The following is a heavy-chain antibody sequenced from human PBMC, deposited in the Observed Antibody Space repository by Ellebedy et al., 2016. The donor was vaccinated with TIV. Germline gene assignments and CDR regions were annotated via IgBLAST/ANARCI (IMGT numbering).Heavy chain of an antibody. J-gene: IGHJ6*02. CDR2: IYHTGET. D-gene: IGHD2-2*01. Sequence: SETLSLXXSVSGDSSSDYYWNWIRQPPRKGLEWIANIYHTGETNYNPSLKSRGTISVDTSKNQFSLELRSVTAADTAVYYCARFRSGIVVAPAHYGMDVWGQGTTVTVSS. CDR3: ARFRSGIVVAPAHYGMDV. CDR1: GDSSSDYY. V-gene: IGHV4-59*08.